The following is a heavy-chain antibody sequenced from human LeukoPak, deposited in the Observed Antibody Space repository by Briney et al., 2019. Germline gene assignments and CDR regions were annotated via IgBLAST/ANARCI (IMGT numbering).Heavy chain of an antibody. Sequence: GGSLRLSCAASGFTVSSIHMVWVRQAPGKGLEWVSVTYTGGNSYYADSVKGRFIISRDISKNTLYLQMNSLRAEDSALYYCARGGRGAAAVVAPRSFDIWGQGTMVTVSS. CDR2: TYTGGNS. CDR1: GFTVSSIH. CDR3: ARGGRGAAAVVAPRSFDI. V-gene: IGHV3-53*01. D-gene: IGHD3-22*01. J-gene: IGHJ3*02.